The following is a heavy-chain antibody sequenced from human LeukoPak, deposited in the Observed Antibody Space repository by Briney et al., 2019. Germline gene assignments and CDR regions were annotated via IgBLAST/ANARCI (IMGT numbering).Heavy chain of an antibody. CDR2: ISSGGSAI. CDR3: ARDPASIDSSGYSYGY. J-gene: IGHJ4*02. D-gene: IGHD3-22*01. V-gene: IGHV3-48*01. Sequence: QPGGSLRLSCVVSGFPFSNNPMNWVRQAPGKGLEWVSYISSGGSAICYADSVKGRFTVSRDNTRNSLYLQMNSLRAEDTAVYYCARDPASIDSSGYSYGYWGQGTLVTVSS. CDR1: GFPFSNNP.